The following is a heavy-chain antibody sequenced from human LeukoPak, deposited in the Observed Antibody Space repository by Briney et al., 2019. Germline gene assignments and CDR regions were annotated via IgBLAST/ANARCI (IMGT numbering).Heavy chain of an antibody. Sequence: GGSLRLSCAASGFTFNSYSMNWVRQAPGKGLEWVSSISGSNSYIYYADSVKGRFTISRDNAKNSLYLQMNSLRAEDTAVYYCASSRSGYYFDYWGQGALVTVSS. D-gene: IGHD3-3*01. V-gene: IGHV3-21*01. J-gene: IGHJ4*02. CDR2: ISGSNSYI. CDR3: ASSRSGYYFDY. CDR1: GFTFNSYS.